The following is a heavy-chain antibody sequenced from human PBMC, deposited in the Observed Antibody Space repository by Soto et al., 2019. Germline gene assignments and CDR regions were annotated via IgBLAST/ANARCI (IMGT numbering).Heavy chain of an antibody. CDR1: DNTFMTHG. CDR3: ATLRTSGYHTHYFFGMDV. CDR2: ISPYNDNT. Sequence: QVHLEQSGPEVQKPGASVKVACRASDNTFMTHGISWVRQAPGQGLEWMGWISPYNDNTNYAQKFQGRVSMTTDLSTSTAYMELRSLRSDDTAVYYCATLRTSGYHTHYFFGMDVWGQGTTVAVSS. J-gene: IGHJ6*02. D-gene: IGHD3-22*01. V-gene: IGHV1-18*04.